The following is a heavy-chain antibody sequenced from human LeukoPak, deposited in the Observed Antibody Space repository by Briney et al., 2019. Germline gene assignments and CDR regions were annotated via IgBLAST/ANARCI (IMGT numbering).Heavy chain of an antibody. CDR2: ISYDGSNK. V-gene: IGHV3-30*19. CDR1: GFTFSSYG. Sequence: GGSLRLSCAASGFTFSSYGMHWVRQAPGKGLEWVAVISYDGSNKYYADSVKGRFTISRDNSKNTLYLQMNSLRAEDTAVYYCAREGYVYYYGMDVWGQGTTVTVSS. D-gene: IGHD2-15*01. CDR3: AREGYVYYYGMDV. J-gene: IGHJ6*02.